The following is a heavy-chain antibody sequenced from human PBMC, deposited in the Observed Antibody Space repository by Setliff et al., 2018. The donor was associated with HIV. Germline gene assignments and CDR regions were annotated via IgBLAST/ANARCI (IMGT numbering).Heavy chain of an antibody. CDR2: IYQSGTT. CDR1: GFSISSGFF. J-gene: IGHJ4*02. D-gene: IGHD2-21*02. V-gene: IGHV4-38-2*01. Sequence: SETLSLTCAVSGFSISSGFFWGWGRQPPGKGLEWIGSIYQSGTTYYNPALKSRVTITVDTSKNQFSLRLTSVTAADTAVYFCARVETXVTSRLDYWGQGTLVTVSS. CDR3: ARVETXVTSRLDY.